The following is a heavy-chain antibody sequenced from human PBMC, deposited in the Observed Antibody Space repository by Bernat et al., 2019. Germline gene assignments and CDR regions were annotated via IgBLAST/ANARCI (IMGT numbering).Heavy chain of an antibody. CDR3: ARHVGAVAGWFDP. CDR2: IYYSGST. V-gene: IGHV4-59*08. Sequence: QLQLQESGPGLVKPSETLSLTCTVSGGSISSSYYWSWIRQPPGKGLEWIGYIYYSGSTNYNPSLKSRVTISVDTSKNQFSLKLSSVTAADTAVYYCARHVGAVAGWFDPWGQGTLVTVSS. J-gene: IGHJ5*02. D-gene: IGHD6-19*01. CDR1: GGSISSSYY.